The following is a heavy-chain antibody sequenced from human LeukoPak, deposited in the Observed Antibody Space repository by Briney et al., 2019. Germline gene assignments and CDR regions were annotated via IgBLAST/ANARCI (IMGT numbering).Heavy chain of an antibody. CDR2: INQDGSGK. V-gene: IGHV3-7*01. CDR1: EFTFSSYW. Sequence: PGGSLRLSCAASEFTFSSYWMSWVRQAPGKGLEWVASINQDGSGKEHVDSVRGRFTISRDNSKNSLYLQMNSLRAEDTAVYFCARDPYSGSYGAFDIWGQGTMVTVSS. D-gene: IGHD1-26*01. J-gene: IGHJ3*02. CDR3: ARDPYSGSYGAFDI.